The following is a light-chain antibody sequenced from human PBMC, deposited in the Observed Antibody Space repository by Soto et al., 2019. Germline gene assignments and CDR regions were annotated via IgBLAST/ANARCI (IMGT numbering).Light chain of an antibody. J-gene: IGLJ1*01. CDR2: DNN. CDR3: GTWDNSLSAGV. V-gene: IGLV1-51*01. CDR1: NSNIGNNY. Sequence: QSVLTQPPSVSAAPGQKVTISCSGSNSNIGNNYVSWYQQLPGTAPKLLIYDNNKRPSGIPDRFSGSKSGTSATLGITGLQTGDEADYYCGTWDNSLSAGVFGTGTKVTVL.